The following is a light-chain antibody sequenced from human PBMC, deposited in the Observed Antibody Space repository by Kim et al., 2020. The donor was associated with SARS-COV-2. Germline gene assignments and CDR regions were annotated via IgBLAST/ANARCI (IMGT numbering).Light chain of an antibody. CDR2: QDS. CDR3: QAWDSSTLYV. J-gene: IGLJ1*01. CDR1: KLGDKY. Sequence: SYELTQPPSVSVSPGQTASITCSGDKLGDKYACWYQQTPGQSPVLVIYQDSKRPSGIPERFSGSNSGNTATLTISGTQAMDEADYYCQAWDSSTLYVFGTGTKVTVL. V-gene: IGLV3-1*01.